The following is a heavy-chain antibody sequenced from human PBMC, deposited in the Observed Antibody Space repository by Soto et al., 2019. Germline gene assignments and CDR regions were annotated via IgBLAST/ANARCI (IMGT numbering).Heavy chain of an antibody. Sequence: EVQLLESGGGLVQPGGSLRLSCAASGFTFTSYAMTWVRHAPGKGLEWVSAISSGSGGSTYYADSVKGLFTIARDNSRNTLDLQMNSLKAEDTAVDYWAKSSKGGSSWYFPLDYWGQGTLVTVSS. D-gene: IGHD6-13*01. CDR1: GFTFTSYA. CDR2: ISSGSGGST. CDR3: AKSSKGGSSWYFPLDY. V-gene: IGHV3-23*01. J-gene: IGHJ4*02.